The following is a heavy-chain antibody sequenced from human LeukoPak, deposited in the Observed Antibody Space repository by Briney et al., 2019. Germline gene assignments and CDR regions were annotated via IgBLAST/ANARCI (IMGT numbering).Heavy chain of an antibody. CDR1: GFTFSSYA. CDR3: ARGGGLDV. J-gene: IGHJ6*02. Sequence: GGSLRLSCAASGFTFSSYAMHWVRQAPGKGLEWVASINHNGNVNYYVDSVKGRFTISRDSAKNSLYLQMSNLRAEDTAVYFCARGGGLDVWGQGATVTVSS. D-gene: IGHD3-16*01. V-gene: IGHV3-7*03. CDR2: INHNGNVN.